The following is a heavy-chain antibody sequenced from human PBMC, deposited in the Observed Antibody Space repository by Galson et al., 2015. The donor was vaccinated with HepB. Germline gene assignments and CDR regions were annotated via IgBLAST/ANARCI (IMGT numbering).Heavy chain of an antibody. Sequence: SLRLSCAASGFTFSSYAMHWVRQAPGKGLEWVAVISYDGSNKYYADSVKGRFTISRDNSKNTLYLQMNSLRAEDTAVYYCARESRYFDWFTGVLDYYYGMDVWGPGTTVTVSS. CDR1: GFTFSSYA. V-gene: IGHV3-30*04. CDR2: ISYDGSNK. CDR3: ARESRYFDWFTGVLDYYYGMDV. J-gene: IGHJ6*02. D-gene: IGHD3-9*01.